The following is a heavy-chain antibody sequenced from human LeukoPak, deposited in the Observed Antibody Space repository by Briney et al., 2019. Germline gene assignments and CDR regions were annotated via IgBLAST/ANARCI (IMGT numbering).Heavy chain of an antibody. Sequence: SVKVSCKASGGTFSSYAISWVRQAPGQGLEWMGGIIPIFGTANYAQKFQGRVTITADESTSTAYMELSSLRSEDTAVYYCARDPGIVVVVAAFEDYYYYYGMDVWGQGTTVTVSS. V-gene: IGHV1-69*13. J-gene: IGHJ6*02. CDR3: ARDPGIVVVVAAFEDYYYYYGMDV. CDR1: GGTFSSYA. CDR2: IIPIFGTA. D-gene: IGHD2-15*01.